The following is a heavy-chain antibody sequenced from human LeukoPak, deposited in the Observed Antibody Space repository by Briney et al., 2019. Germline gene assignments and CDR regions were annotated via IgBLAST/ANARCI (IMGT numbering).Heavy chain of an antibody. Sequence: SETLSLTCAVYGGSFSGYYWSWIRQPPGKGLEWIGEINHSGSTNYNPSLKSRVTISVDTSKNQFSLKLSSVTAADTAVYYCARDQNYYDSSGKFDPWGQGTLVTVSS. J-gene: IGHJ5*02. CDR2: INHSGST. V-gene: IGHV4-34*01. CDR1: GGSFSGYY. D-gene: IGHD3-22*01. CDR3: ARDQNYYDSSGKFDP.